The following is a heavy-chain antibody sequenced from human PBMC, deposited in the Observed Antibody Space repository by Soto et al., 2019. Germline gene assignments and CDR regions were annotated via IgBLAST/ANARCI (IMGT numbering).Heavy chain of an antibody. CDR3: AKARYYYDNSGYYFLGTFDY. CDR1: GFTFSNYA. Sequence: GGSLRLSCAASGFTFSNYAMGWVRQAPGKGLEWVAAISGSGSKIYYADSVKGRFTISRDNSKNTVYLQINSLRAEDTAIYFCAKARYYYDNSGYYFLGTFDYWGPGTQVTVSS. CDR2: ISGSGSKI. J-gene: IGHJ4*02. D-gene: IGHD3-22*01. V-gene: IGHV3-23*01.